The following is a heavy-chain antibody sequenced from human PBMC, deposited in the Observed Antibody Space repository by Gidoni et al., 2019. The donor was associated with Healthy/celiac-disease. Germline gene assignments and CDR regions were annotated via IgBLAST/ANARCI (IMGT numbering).Heavy chain of an antibody. CDR3: ARERYSYGWNYYYGMDV. CDR2: INPNSGGT. D-gene: IGHD5-18*01. CDR1: GYTFTGYY. V-gene: IGHV1-2*02. J-gene: IGHJ6*02. Sequence: QVQLVQSGAEVKKPGDSVKVYCKASGYTFTGYYMHWVRQAPGQGLEWMGWINPNSGGTNYAQKFQGRVTMTRDTSISPAYMELSRLRSDDTAVYYCARERYSYGWNYYYGMDVWGQGTTVTVSS.